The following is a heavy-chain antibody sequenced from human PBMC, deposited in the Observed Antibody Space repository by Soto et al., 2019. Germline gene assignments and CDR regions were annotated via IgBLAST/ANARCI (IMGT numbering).Heavy chain of an antibody. Sequence: GPTLVNPTQTLTLTCTFPGFSLSTSGMCVSWIRQPPGKALEWLARIDWDDDKYYSTSLKTRLTISKDTSKNQVVLTMTNMDPVDTATYYCARIRSGGSCYSREFDYWGQGTLVTVSS. V-gene: IGHV2-70*11. CDR1: GFSLSTSGMC. CDR2: IDWDDDK. D-gene: IGHD2-15*01. CDR3: ARIRSGGSCYSREFDY. J-gene: IGHJ4*02.